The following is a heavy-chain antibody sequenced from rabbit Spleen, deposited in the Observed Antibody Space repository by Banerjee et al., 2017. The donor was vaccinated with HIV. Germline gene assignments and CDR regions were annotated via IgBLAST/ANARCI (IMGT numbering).Heavy chain of an antibody. D-gene: IGHD2-1*01. V-gene: IGHV1S45*01. CDR1: GFSLSSGYD. CDR2: IIDGRT. Sequence: QEQLEESGGDLVKPGASLTLTCTVSGFSLSSGYDMCWVRQAPGKGLEWIACIIDGRTYYASWAKGRFTISQTSSTTVTLQLTSLTAADTATYFCARGGSVAGDGYNLWGQGTLVTVS. J-gene: IGHJ3*01. CDR3: ARGGSVAGDGYNL.